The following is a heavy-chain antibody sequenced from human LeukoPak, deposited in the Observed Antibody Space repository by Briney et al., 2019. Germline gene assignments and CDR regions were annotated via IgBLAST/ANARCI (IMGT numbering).Heavy chain of an antibody. V-gene: IGHV1-18*01. Sequence: GESLKISCKGSGYSFTSYGISWVRQAPGQGLEWMGWISAYNGNTNYAQKLQGRVTMTTDTSTSTAYMELRSLRSDDTAVYYCARGGLVYYYYYYMDVWGKGTTVTISS. CDR2: ISAYNGNT. CDR3: ARGGLVYYYYYYMDV. J-gene: IGHJ6*03. D-gene: IGHD6-19*01. CDR1: GYSFTSYG.